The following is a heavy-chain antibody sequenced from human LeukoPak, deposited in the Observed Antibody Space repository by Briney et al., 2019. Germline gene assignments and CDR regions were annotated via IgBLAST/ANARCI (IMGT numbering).Heavy chain of an antibody. Sequence: GTSLRLSCAVSGFAFSSLAMHWVRQAPGKGLEWVAVISYDGSNKYYADSVKGRFTISRDNSKNTLYLQMNSLRAEDTAVYYCAKALYSYPGDYWGQGTLVTVSS. V-gene: IGHV3-30*04. D-gene: IGHD5-18*01. J-gene: IGHJ4*02. CDR3: AKALYSYPGDY. CDR1: GFAFSSLA. CDR2: ISYDGSNK.